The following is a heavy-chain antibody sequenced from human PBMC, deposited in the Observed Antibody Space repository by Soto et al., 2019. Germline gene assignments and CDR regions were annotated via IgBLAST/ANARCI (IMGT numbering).Heavy chain of an antibody. Sequence: SGGTLRLSCSDSGFTFGNFWIPWFRYLRGKGLEWVPHIGADGTDIVYAVAVKGRVINSGDNAGNTVYLQMNSLEAEDTAVYYCAKLPWEVAPSCGQGTLVTVS. CDR1: GFTFGNFW. D-gene: IGHD1-26*01. CDR2: IGADGTDI. CDR3: AKLPWEVAPS. V-gene: IGHV3-74*03. J-gene: IGHJ5*02.